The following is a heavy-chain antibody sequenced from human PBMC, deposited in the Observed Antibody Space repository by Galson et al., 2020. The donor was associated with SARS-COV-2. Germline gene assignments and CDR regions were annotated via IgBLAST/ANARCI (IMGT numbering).Heavy chain of an antibody. CDR1: GFTFSSYS. D-gene: IGHD1-1*01. V-gene: IGHV3-21*01. J-gene: IGHJ6*03. Sequence: GGSLRLSCAASGFTFSSYSMNWVRQAPGKGLEWVSSISSSSSYIYYADSVKGRFTISRDNAKNSLYLQMNSLRAEDTAVYYCASAVQLERSPYYYYMDVWGKGTTVTISS. CDR3: ASAVQLERSPYYYYMDV. CDR2: ISSSSSYI.